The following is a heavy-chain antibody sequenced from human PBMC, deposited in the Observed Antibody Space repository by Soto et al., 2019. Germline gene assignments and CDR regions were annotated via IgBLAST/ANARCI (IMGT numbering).Heavy chain of an antibody. V-gene: IGHV3-23*01. J-gene: IGHJ4*02. D-gene: IGHD4-17*01. Sequence: GGSLRLSGAGSGCTFSSYAMSWVRQAPGKGLEWVSAISGSGGSTYYADSVKGRFTISRDNSKNTLYLQMNSLRAEDTAVYYCANGDYGDPLDYWGQGTLVTVSS. CDR1: GCTFSSYA. CDR3: ANGDYGDPLDY. CDR2: ISGSGGST.